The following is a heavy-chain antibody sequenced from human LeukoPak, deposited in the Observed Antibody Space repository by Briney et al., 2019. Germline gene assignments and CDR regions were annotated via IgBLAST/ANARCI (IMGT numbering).Heavy chain of an antibody. CDR3: ARDLLNEGNHLDY. D-gene: IGHD4-23*01. J-gene: IGHJ4*02. CDR2: INHSETT. Sequence: SETLSLTCAVYGGSFSEYYWNWIRQPPGEGLEWIGDINHSETTNYNPSLKSRVTISVDTSKNQFSLKLSSVTAADTAVYYCARDLLNEGNHLDYWGQGTLVTVSS. V-gene: IGHV4-34*01. CDR1: GGSFSEYY.